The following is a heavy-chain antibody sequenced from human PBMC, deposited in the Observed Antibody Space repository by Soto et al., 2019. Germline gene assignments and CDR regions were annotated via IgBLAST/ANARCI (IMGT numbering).Heavy chain of an antibody. Sequence: GESLKISCKGSGYNFPNHWIAWVRQMPGKGLECMGLIYPGDSDTRYSPSFEGQVTISADKSISTAFLQRSSLKASDTAMYYCARPFGSGYAMDVWGQGTTVTVSS. CDR1: GYNFPNHW. V-gene: IGHV5-51*01. D-gene: IGHD6-19*01. CDR2: IYPGDSDT. J-gene: IGHJ6*02. CDR3: ARPFGSGYAMDV.